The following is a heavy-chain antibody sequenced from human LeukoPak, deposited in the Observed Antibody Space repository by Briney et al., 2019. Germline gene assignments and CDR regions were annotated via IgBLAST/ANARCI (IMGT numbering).Heavy chain of an antibody. Sequence: ASVEVSCKASGYSFADFYMHWVRQAPGQGLEWMGWIKPNSGGTRSAQKFQGRVTMTRDTSISTACMELSRLRSDDTAVYYCARRWGSSSLISVNWFDPWGQGTLVTVSS. CDR2: IKPNSGGT. CDR1: GYSFADFY. J-gene: IGHJ5*02. CDR3: ARRWGSSSLISVNWFDP. D-gene: IGHD6-6*01. V-gene: IGHV1-2*02.